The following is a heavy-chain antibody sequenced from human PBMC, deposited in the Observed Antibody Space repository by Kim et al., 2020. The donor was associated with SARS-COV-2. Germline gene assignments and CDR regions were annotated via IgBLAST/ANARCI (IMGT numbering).Heavy chain of an antibody. V-gene: IGHV1-2*07. J-gene: IGHJ3*02. D-gene: IGHD6-19*01. CDR3: ARAGDIEVAGTVSDDFDI. CDR2: TILTSTTP. Sequence: ASVKVSCKASGYTFTGYYMHCVRQAPGQGPPCPTWTILTSTTPHTAHKNQGIFTMTRDTSISTAYMELSRLRSDDTAVYYCARAGDIEVAGTVSDDFDIWGKGKVVTVS. CDR1: GYTFTGYY.